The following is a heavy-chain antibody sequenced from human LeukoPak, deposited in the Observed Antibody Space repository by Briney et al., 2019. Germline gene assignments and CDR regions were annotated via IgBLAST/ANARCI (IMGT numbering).Heavy chain of an antibody. J-gene: IGHJ4*02. CDR1: GFTFSSYG. Sequence: GGSLRLSCSASGFTFSSYGMHWVRQAPGKGLEWGAVISYDGGNKYYADSVKGRFTISRDNSKNTLYLQMNSLRAEDTAVYYCAKDLSPSSKIVVVSLDYWGQGTLVTVSS. D-gene: IGHD3-22*01. CDR3: AKDLSPSSKIVVVSLDY. V-gene: IGHV3-30*18. CDR2: ISYDGGNK.